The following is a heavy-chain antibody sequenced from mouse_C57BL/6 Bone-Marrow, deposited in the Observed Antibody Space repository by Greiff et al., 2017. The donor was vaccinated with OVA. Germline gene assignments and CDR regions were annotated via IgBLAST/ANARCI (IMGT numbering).Heavy chain of an antibody. CDR1: GYTFTSYG. CDR3: ARHPAYYYGSSPWFAY. Sequence: VKLMESGAELARPGASVKLSCKASGYTFTSYGISWVKQRTGQGLEWIGEIYPRSGNTYYNEKFKGKATLTADKSSSTAYMELRSLTSEDSAVYFCARHPAYYYGSSPWFAYWGQGTLVTVSA. J-gene: IGHJ3*01. V-gene: IGHV1-81*01. CDR2: IYPRSGNT. D-gene: IGHD1-1*01.